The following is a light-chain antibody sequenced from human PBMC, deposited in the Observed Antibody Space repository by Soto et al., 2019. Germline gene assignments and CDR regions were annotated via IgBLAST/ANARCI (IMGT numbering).Light chain of an antibody. J-gene: IGKJ5*01. Sequence: EIVLTQSPATLSLSPGERATLSCRASQSVRSNLAWYQQKPGQAPTLLIYDASNRATGIPARFTGSGSGTAFTLTISSLEPEDFAVYYCQQRSNWPPDVTFGQGTRLEIQ. CDR2: DAS. CDR1: QSVRSN. V-gene: IGKV3-11*01. CDR3: QQRSNWPPDVT.